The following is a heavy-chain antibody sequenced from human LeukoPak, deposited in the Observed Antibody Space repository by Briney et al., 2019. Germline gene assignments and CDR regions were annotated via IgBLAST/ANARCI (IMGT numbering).Heavy chain of an antibody. CDR3: VRDWEGFNFDI. CDR1: GGSVRSYY. J-gene: IGHJ3*02. Sequence: KPSETLSLTCTVSGGSVRSYYWSWIRQPPAEGLERIPHIHNTGSTNHNPSLKSRVTISLDTSKNEFSLKLTSVTSADTAVYYCVRDWEGFNFDIWGQGTMVTVSS. V-gene: IGHV4-59*02. CDR2: IHNTGST. D-gene: IGHD1-26*01.